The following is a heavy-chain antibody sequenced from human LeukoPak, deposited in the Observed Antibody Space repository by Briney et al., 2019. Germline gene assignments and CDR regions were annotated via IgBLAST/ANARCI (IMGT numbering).Heavy chain of an antibody. Sequence: GGALRLSCAASGFTFSSYAMQWVRPAPRQGLEYVSAICSNGSSKYYANSVKGRFTISRDNSKNTLYLQMGSLRAEDMAVYYCARDGGGGYYEGYFDYWGQGTLVTVSS. CDR3: ARDGGGGYYEGYFDY. CDR2: ICSNGSSK. V-gene: IGHV3-64*01. J-gene: IGHJ4*02. D-gene: IGHD1-26*01. CDR1: GFTFSSYA.